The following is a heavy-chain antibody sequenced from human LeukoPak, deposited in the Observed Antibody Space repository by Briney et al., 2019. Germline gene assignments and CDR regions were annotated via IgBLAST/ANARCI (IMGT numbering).Heavy chain of an antibody. D-gene: IGHD2-15*01. CDR1: GFTFSIYW. Sequence: GGSLRLSCAASGFTFSIYWMSWVRQAPGKGLERVANINQDGSEKYYVDSVKGRFTISRDNAKNSLYLQMNSLRAEDTAVYYCARVSSNYYFYMDVWGKGTTVTISS. CDR3: ARVSSNYYFYMDV. CDR2: INQDGSEK. J-gene: IGHJ6*03. V-gene: IGHV3-7*01.